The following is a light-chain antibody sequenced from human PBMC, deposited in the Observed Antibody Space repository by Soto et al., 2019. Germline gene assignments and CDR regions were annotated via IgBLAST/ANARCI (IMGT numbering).Light chain of an antibody. CDR2: GAS. Sequence: DIQMTQSPSSLSASVGDRATITCRASQSISNYLNWYQQKPGKAPKLLIYGASTLQSGVPSRFRGIGSGTVFTRPVSRLQPEDLASWLWKRGYSIVSFIFGPGTKWISN. J-gene: IGKJ3*01. CDR3: KRGYSIVSFI. V-gene: IGKV1-39*01. CDR1: QSISNY.